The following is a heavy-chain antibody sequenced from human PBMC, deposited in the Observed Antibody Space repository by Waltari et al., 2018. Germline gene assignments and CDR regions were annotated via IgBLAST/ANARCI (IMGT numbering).Heavy chain of an antibody. V-gene: IGHV4-59*01. J-gene: IGHJ4*02. CDR1: GGSISSYY. Sequence: QVQLQESGPGLVKPSETLSLTCTGSGGSISSYYWSWIRQPPGKGLEWIGYIYYRGSTNYTPSLKSRVTISVETSKNRFSLKLSSVTAADTAVYDCAREGGYSSSSPPIDYWGQGTLVTVSS. D-gene: IGHD6-6*01. CDR2: IYYRGST. CDR3: AREGGYSSSSPPIDY.